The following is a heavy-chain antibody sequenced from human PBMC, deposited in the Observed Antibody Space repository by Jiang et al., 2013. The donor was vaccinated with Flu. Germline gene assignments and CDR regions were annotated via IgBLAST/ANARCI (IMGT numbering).Heavy chain of an antibody. V-gene: IGHV4-59*01. Sequence: SGPGLVKPSETLPLTCTVSGGSIRNYYWDWIRQAPGKELEWIGSISYSGTTHYNPSLESRVTISVDTSKNQFSLKVTSVTAADTALYYCARGPGHGGTYFEYWDQGTLVTVSS. CDR2: ISYSGTT. CDR1: GGSIRNYY. D-gene: IGHD4-23*01. J-gene: IGHJ4*02. CDR3: ARGPGHGGTYFEY.